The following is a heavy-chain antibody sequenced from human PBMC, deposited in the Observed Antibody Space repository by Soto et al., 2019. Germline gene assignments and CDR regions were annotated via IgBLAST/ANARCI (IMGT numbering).Heavy chain of an antibody. Sequence: SETLSLTCAVYGGSFSGYYWIWIRQPPGKGLEWIGEINHSGSTNYNPSLKSRVTISVDTSKNQFSLKLSSVTAADTAVYYCARAPDYYGSGSYSEFDYWGQGTLVTVSS. V-gene: IGHV4-34*01. CDR2: INHSGST. CDR3: ARAPDYYGSGSYSEFDY. D-gene: IGHD3-10*01. CDR1: GGSFSGYY. J-gene: IGHJ4*02.